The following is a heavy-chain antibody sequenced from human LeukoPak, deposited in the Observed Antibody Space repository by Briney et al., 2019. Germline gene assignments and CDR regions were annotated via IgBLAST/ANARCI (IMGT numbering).Heavy chain of an antibody. D-gene: IGHD3-22*01. CDR3: AKAGPSYYYDSSGYYH. Sequence: GGSLRLSCAASGFTFSSYAMSWVRQAPGKGLEWVSAISGSGGSTYYADSVKGRFTITRDNSKNTLYLQMNSLRAEDTAVYYCAKAGPSYYYDSSGYYHWGQGTLVTVSS. CDR2: ISGSGGST. CDR1: GFTFSSYA. V-gene: IGHV3-23*01. J-gene: IGHJ5*02.